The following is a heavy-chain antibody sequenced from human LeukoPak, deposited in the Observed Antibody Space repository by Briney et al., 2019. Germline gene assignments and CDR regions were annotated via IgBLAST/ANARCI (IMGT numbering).Heavy chain of an antibody. CDR1: GYTFAGYY. V-gene: IGHV1-2*02. CDR3: SRADGSGLYYYYSGMDF. J-gene: IGHJ6*02. CDR2: INPNSGGT. D-gene: IGHD3-10*01. Sequence: ASVKVSCKASGYTFAGYYIRWVRQAPGQGPEWMGWINPNSGGTNYAQKFRGRVTMTRDTSISTAYMELSRLRSDDTAVYYCSRADGSGLYYYYSGMDFWGQGTTVTVSS.